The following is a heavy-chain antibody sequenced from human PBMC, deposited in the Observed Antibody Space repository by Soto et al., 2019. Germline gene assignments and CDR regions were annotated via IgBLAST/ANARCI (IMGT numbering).Heavy chain of an antibody. D-gene: IGHD1-1*01. Sequence: GGSLRLSCAASGFTFSSYAMSWVRQAPGKGLEWVSAISGSGGSTYYADSVKGRFTISRDNSKNTLYLQMNSLRAEDTVVYYCARCKRPTNYYYYYMDVWGKGTTVTVS. CDR1: GFTFSSYA. V-gene: IGHV3-23*01. CDR3: ARCKRPTNYYYYYMDV. J-gene: IGHJ6*03. CDR2: ISGSGGST.